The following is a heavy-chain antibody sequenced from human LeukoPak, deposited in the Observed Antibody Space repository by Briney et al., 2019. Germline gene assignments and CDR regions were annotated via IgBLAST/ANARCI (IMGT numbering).Heavy chain of an antibody. J-gene: IGHJ4*02. CDR3: ARRRYYGSGSPGGKRKYYFDY. Sequence: SETLSLTCAVYGGSFSGYYWSWIRQPPGKGLEWIGEINHSGSTNYNPSLKSRVTISVDTSKNQFSLKLSSVTAADTAVYYCARRRYYGSGSPGGKRKYYFDYWGQGTLVTVSS. CDR1: GGSFSGYY. CDR2: INHSGST. D-gene: IGHD3-10*01. V-gene: IGHV4-34*01.